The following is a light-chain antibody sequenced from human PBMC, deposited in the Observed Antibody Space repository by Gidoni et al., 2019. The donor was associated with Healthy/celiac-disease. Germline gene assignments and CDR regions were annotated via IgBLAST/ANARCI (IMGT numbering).Light chain of an antibody. J-gene: IGKJ1*01. CDR3: QQSYSTPRT. CDR2: AAS. V-gene: IGKV1-39*01. Sequence: DIQMTQSPSSLSASVGDRVTITCRASQSISSYLNWYQQKPGKASKLLIYAASSLQSGVPSRCSGSGSGTDFTRTISSLQPEDFATYYCQQSYSTPRTFGQXTKVEIK. CDR1: QSISSY.